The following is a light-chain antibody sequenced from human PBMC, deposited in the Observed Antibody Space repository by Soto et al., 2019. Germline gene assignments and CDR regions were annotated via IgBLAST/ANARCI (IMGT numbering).Light chain of an antibody. J-gene: IGLJ2*01. CDR2: DVT. CDR1: SSDVGGYNF. CDR3: SSYAGSSIPVA. V-gene: IGLV2-8*01. Sequence: QSVLTQPPSASGSPGQSVTISCTGASSDVGGYNFVSWYQYHPGKAPRLMIYDVTQRPSGVPDRFSGSKSGNTASLTVSGLQVDDEAYYYCSSYAGSSIPVAFGGGTKVTVL.